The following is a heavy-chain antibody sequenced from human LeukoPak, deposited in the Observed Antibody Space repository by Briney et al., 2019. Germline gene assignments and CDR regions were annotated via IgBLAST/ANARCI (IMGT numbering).Heavy chain of an antibody. V-gene: IGHV3-23*01. CDR2: ISGSGGST. CDR1: GFTFSSYA. D-gene: IGHD2-21*01. Sequence: GGSLRLSCAASGFTFSSYAMSWVRQAPGKGLEWVSAISGSGGSTYYADSMKGRFTISRDNSKNTLYLQMNSLRAEDTAVYYCAKFLPTHIVVANYYFDYWGQGTLVTVSS. CDR3: AKFLPTHIVVANYYFDY. J-gene: IGHJ4*02.